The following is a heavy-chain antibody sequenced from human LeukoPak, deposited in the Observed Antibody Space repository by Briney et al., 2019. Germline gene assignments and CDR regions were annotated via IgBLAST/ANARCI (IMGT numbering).Heavy chain of an antibody. D-gene: IGHD3-10*01. CDR3: AAGLWFGDRAFDY. CDR2: IYHSGST. J-gene: IGHJ4*02. CDR1: GYSISSGYY. V-gene: IGHV4-38-2*01. Sequence: SETVSLTCAVSGYSISSGYYWGWIRQPPGKGLEWIGSIYHSGSTYYNPSLKSRVTISVDTSKNQFSLKLSSVTAADTAVYYCAAGLWFGDRAFDYWGQGTLVTVSS.